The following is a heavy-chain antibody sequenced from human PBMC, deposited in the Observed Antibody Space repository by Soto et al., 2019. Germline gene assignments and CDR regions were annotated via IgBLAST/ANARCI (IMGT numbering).Heavy chain of an antibody. V-gene: IGHV4-34*01. CDR2: INHSASS. D-gene: IGHD3-22*01. CDR1: GGSFTDYY. CDR3: ARGEYDSSGLYSWAPLGFDV. Sequence: QVQLRQWGAGLLKPSETLVLTCAVSGGSFTDYYWGWIRQSPGKGLEWIGAINHSASSTYNPSLARRVPILVDTFKKKFSLRLTSVTAADTAMYSCARGEYDSSGLYSWAPLGFDVWGQGTTVTVSS. J-gene: IGHJ6*02.